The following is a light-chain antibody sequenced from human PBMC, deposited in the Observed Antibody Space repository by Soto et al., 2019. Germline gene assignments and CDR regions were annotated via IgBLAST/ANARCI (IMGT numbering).Light chain of an antibody. V-gene: IGLV2-8*01. Sequence: QSVLTQPPSASGSPGQSVTISCTGTSSDVGGYNYVSWYQQHPGKAPKLIIYEVYKRPSGVPDRFSGSKSANTAALTVSGLQAEDEADYYCRSDVGNNSYVFGTGTKLTVL. CDR1: SSDVGGYNY. CDR3: RSDVGNNSYV. CDR2: EVY. J-gene: IGLJ1*01.